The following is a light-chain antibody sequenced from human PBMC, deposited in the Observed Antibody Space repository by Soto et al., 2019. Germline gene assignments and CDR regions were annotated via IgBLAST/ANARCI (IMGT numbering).Light chain of an antibody. CDR2: KAS. CDR3: QQYNSYPWT. J-gene: IGKJ1*01. V-gene: IGKV1-5*03. Sequence: DIQMTQSPSTLSASVGDRVTITCRASQSISSWLAWYQQKPGKAPKLLIYKASTLESGVQSNFSGSGSGTEFTLTISSLQPEDFATYHCQQYNSYPWTFGQGTKGDSK. CDR1: QSISSW.